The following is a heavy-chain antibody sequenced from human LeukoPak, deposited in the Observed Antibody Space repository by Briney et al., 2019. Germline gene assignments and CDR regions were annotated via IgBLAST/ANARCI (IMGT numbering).Heavy chain of an antibody. D-gene: IGHD3-10*01. CDR2: ISAYNGNT. CDR3: ARDNYYGSGSYYNVYYYYYYMDV. Sequence: ASVKVSCKASGYTFTSYGISWVRQAPGQGLEWMGWISAYNGNTNYAQTLQGRVTMTTDTSTSTAYMELRSLRSDDTAVYYCARDNYYGSGSYYNVYYYYYYMDVWGKGTTVTVSS. J-gene: IGHJ6*03. V-gene: IGHV1-18*01. CDR1: GYTFTSYG.